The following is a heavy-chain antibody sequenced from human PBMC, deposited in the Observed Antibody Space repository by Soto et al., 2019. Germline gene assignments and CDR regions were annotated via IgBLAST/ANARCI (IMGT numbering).Heavy chain of an antibody. V-gene: IGHV3-33*03. CDR3: AAATTWNFHFTY. J-gene: IGHJ4*02. D-gene: IGHD1-7*01. Sequence: QAQLVESGGGVVQPGTSLRLSCAASGFTISTHGMHWVRQAPGKGLEWLANIWYDGSNKFYAESVKGRFSISKDNSKNTMYLQMRSLRAEDTAVYYCAAATTWNFHFTYWGQGTQVTVSS. CDR1: GFTISTHG. CDR2: IWYDGSNK.